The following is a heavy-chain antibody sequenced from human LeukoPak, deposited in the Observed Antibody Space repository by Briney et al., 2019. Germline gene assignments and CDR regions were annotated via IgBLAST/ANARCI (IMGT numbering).Heavy chain of an antibody. CDR3: ARDTTVVVPAAVRYYYGMDV. D-gene: IGHD2-2*01. V-gene: IGHV3-7*01. CDR2: IKQDGSEK. CDR1: GFTFSSYW. Sequence: GGSLRLSCAASGFTFSSYWMSWVRQAPGKGLEWVANIKQDGSEKYYVDSVKGRFTISRDNAKNSLYLQMNSLRAEDTAVYYCARDTTVVVPAAVRYYYGMDVWGRGTTVTVSS. J-gene: IGHJ6*02.